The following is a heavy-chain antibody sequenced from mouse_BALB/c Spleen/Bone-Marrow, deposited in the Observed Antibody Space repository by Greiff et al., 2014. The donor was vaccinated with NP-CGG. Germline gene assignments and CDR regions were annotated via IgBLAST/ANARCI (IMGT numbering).Heavy chain of an antibody. Sequence: VQLQQSGPELVKPGASVKMSCKASGYTFTDYVIGWVKQRTGQVLEWIGEIYPGTGSTYYDENFRGKATLTADKSSNTVYMQLTSLTSEDSAVYFCVRYDVPAWFAYWGQGTLVTVSA. CDR3: VRYDVPAWFAY. D-gene: IGHD2-14*01. J-gene: IGHJ3*01. CDR1: GYTFTDYV. CDR2: IYPGTGST. V-gene: IGHV1-83*01.